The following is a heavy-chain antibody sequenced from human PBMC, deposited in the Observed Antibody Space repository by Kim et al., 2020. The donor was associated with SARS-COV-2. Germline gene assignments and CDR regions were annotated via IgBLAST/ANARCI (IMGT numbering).Heavy chain of an antibody. V-gene: IGHV4-61*01. Sequence: SETLSLTCTVSGGSVSSGSYYWSWIRQPPGKGLEWIGYIYYSGSTNYNPSLKSRVTISVDTSKNQFSLKLSSVTAADTAVYYCAREITTVTTGDYYYYGMDVWGQGTTVTVSS. D-gene: IGHD4-17*01. CDR3: AREITTVTTGDYYYYGMDV. CDR2: IYYSGST. J-gene: IGHJ6*02. CDR1: GGSVSSGSYY.